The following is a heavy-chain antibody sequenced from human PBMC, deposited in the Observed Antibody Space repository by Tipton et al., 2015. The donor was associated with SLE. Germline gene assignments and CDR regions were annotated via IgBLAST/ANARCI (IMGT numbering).Heavy chain of an antibody. CDR1: GGSISGYY. CDR3: ASVREGYNYDFDN. CDR2: IHDSGST. Sequence: TLSLTCTVSGGSISGYYWSWIRQPPGKGLEWIGHIHDSGSTNYDPSLKSRVAISLDTSKNQFSLRLTSVTAADTAVYDCASVREGYNYDFDNWGQGTLVSVSP. D-gene: IGHD5-24*01. J-gene: IGHJ4*02. V-gene: IGHV4-59*01.